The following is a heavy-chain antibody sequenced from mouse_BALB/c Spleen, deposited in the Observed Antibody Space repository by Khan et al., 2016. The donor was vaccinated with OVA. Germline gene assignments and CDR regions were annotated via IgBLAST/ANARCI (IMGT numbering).Heavy chain of an antibody. J-gene: IGHJ3*01. D-gene: IGHD1-2*01. V-gene: IGHV1-77*01. CDR3: ARRNYFGYTFAY. Sequence: QVQLKESGAELARPGASVKLSCKASGYTFTDYYINWVKQRTGQGLEWIGEISPGSGDTYYTEKFKGKATLTADKSSSTAYMQLSSLTSEASAVYFCARRNYFGYTFAYGGQGTLVTVSA. CDR1: GYTFTDYY. CDR2: ISPGSGDT.